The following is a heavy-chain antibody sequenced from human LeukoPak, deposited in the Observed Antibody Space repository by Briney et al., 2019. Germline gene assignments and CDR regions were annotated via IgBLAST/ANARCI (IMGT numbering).Heavy chain of an antibody. CDR1: GFTFSSYD. D-gene: IGHD4-17*01. CDR3: TRGGFHGDHFPTDY. CDR2: IGTAGDT. V-gene: IGHV3-13*04. J-gene: IGHJ4*02. Sequence: GGPLRLSCAASGFTFSSYDMHWVRQATGKGLEWVAAIGTAGDTYFSGSVKGRFTISRENAKNSLYLQMNSLRAGDTAIYLCTRGGFHGDHFPTDYWGQGTLVVVSS.